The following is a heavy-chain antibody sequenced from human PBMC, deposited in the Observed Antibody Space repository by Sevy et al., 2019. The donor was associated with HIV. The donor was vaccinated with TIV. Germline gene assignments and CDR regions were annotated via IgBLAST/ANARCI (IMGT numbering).Heavy chain of an antibody. CDR2: IYYSGST. V-gene: IGHV4-59*01. J-gene: IGHJ6*02. CDR1: GGSISSYY. CDR3: ARKVIAAGPLGYYYYYGMDV. Sequence: SETLSLTCTVSGGSISSYYWSWIRQPPGKGLEWIGYIYYSGSTNYNPSLKSRVTISVNTSKNQFSLKRSSVTAADTAVYYCARKVIAAGPLGYYYYYGMDVWGQGTTVTVSS. D-gene: IGHD6-13*01.